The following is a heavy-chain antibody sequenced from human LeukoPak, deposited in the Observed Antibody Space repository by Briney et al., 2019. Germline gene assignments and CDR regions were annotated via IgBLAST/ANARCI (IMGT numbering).Heavy chain of an antibody. CDR3: ARAYSYGYFDY. CDR1: GGTFSIYA. CDR2: IIPIFGTA. J-gene: IGHJ4*02. V-gene: IGHV1-69*13. D-gene: IGHD5-18*01. Sequence: SVNVSFKASGGTFSIYAISWVRQAPGQGLEWMGGIIPIFGTANYAQKFQGRVTITADESTSTAYMELSSLRSEDTAVYYCARAYSYGYFDYWGQGTLVTVSS.